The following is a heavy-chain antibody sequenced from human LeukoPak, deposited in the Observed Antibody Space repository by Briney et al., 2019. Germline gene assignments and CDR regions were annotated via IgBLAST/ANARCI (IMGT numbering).Heavy chain of an antibody. J-gene: IGHJ4*02. CDR1: GGSISSGDYY. V-gene: IGHV4-30-4*01. D-gene: IGHD3-22*01. CDR2: IYYSGST. CDR3: ARGRPGYYDSQFFDY. Sequence: PSETLSLTCTVSGGSISSGDYYWSWIRQPPGQGLEWIGYIYYSGSTYYNPSLKSRVTISVDTSKNQFSLKLSSVTAADTAVYYCARGRPGYYDSQFFDYWGQGTLVTVSS.